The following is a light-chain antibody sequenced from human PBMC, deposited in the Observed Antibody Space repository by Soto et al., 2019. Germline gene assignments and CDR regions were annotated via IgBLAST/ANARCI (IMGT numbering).Light chain of an antibody. J-gene: IGKJ1*01. Sequence: EIVLTQSPGTLSLSPGERATLSCRASQSVSSSYLAWYQQKPGQAPRLLIYGASSRATGIPDSFSGSGSGTDFTLTISRLEPEDFAVYYCQQYGSSPPWTFGQGTTVEIK. V-gene: IGKV3-20*01. CDR2: GAS. CDR3: QQYGSSPPWT. CDR1: QSVSSSY.